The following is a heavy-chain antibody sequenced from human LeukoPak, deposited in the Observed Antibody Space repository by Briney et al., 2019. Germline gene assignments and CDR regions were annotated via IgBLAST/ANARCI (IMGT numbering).Heavy chain of an antibody. CDR1: GFTVSSNY. CDR3: AKENYQLLSADWFDP. D-gene: IGHD2-2*01. J-gene: IGHJ5*02. Sequence: GGSLRLSCAASGFTVSSNYMSWVRQAPGKGLEWVSAISGSGGSTYYADSVKGRFTISRDNSKNTLYLQMNSLRAEDTAVYYCAKENYQLLSADWFDPWGQGTLVTVSS. CDR2: ISGSGGST. V-gene: IGHV3-23*01.